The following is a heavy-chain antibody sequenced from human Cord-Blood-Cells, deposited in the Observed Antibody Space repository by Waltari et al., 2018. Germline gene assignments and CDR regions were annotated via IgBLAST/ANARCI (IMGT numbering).Heavy chain of an antibody. V-gene: IGHV3-13*01. CDR2: IGTAGDT. Sequence: EVQLVESGGGLVQPGGSLRLPCAASGFTFSSCDMHWVRQATGKGLEWVSAIGTAGDTYYPGSVKGRFTISRENTKNSLYLQMNSLRAGDTAVYYCAREATGDAFDIWGQGTMVTVSS. D-gene: IGHD1-1*01. CDR3: AREATGDAFDI. J-gene: IGHJ3*02. CDR1: GFTFSSCD.